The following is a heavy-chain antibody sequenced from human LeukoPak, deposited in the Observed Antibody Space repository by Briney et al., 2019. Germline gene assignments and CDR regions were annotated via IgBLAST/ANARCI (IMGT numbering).Heavy chain of an antibody. CDR3: ARGITVVTPDGFDI. CDR2: IGGSGSTI. J-gene: IGHJ3*02. Sequence: GGSLRLSCAASGFTFSTYSMNWVRQAPGKGLEWISYIGGSGSTIYYADSVKGRFTISRDNAKKLLYLQMSSLRAEDAAVYYCARGITVVTPDGFDIWGQGTMVTVSS. D-gene: IGHD4-23*01. V-gene: IGHV3-48*01. CDR1: GFTFSTYS.